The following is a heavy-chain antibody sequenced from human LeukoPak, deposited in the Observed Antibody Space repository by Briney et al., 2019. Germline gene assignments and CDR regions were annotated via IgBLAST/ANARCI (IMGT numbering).Heavy chain of an antibody. V-gene: IGHV4-39*01. Sequence: SETLSLTCTVSGRSISSGTSYWRWIRQPPGKGLEWIGSLYYTGSIYHNPSLTSRVTISVETSKNQFSLKVTSVTADDTAVYYCAGNNFYYFAYWGQGSLVTVSS. CDR3: AGNNFYYFAY. CDR1: GRSISSGTSY. J-gene: IGHJ4*02. D-gene: IGHD5-24*01. CDR2: LYYTGSI.